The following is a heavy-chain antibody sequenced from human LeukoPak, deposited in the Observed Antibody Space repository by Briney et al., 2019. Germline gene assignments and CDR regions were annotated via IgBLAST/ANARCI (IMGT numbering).Heavy chain of an antibody. CDR1: GFTFSSYC. J-gene: IGHJ4*02. V-gene: IGHV3-21*01. Sequence: PGRSLRPSCAASGFTFSSYCMNWVRQAPGKGLEWVSSISSSSSYIYYADSVKGRFTISRDNAKNSLYLQMNSLRAEDTAVYYCAREGRYFDWLLSSFDYWGQGTLVTVSS. CDR3: AREGRYFDWLLSSFDY. D-gene: IGHD3-9*01. CDR2: ISSSSSYI.